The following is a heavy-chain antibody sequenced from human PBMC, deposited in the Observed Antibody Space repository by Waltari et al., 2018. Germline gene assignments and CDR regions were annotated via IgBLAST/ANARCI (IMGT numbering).Heavy chain of an antibody. J-gene: IGHJ4*02. D-gene: IGHD2-8*01. Sequence: QVQLVQSGAEVKKPGASVKVSCKASGYTFTSYGISWVRQAPGQGLEWMGGISACKGNANYAQKLQGRVPLTPDPSTCTSYRERRSLRSDDTPVSACPRTALVVYAIPFDYFGQGPLVTVCS. V-gene: IGHV1-18*01. CDR2: ISACKGNA. CDR3: PRTALVVYAIPFDY. CDR1: GYTFTSYG.